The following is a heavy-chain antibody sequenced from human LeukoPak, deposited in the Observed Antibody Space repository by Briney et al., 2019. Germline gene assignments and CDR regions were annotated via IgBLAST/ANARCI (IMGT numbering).Heavy chain of an antibody. CDR1: GYSISSGYY. V-gene: IGHV4-34*01. Sequence: SETLSLTCAVSGYSISSGYYWGWIRQPPGKGLEWIGEINHSGSTNYNPSLKSRVTISVDTSKNQFSLKLSSVTAADTAVYYCARGRWYYDSSGYYRNWFDPWGQGTLVTVSS. CDR2: INHSGST. CDR3: ARGRWYYDSSGYYRNWFDP. D-gene: IGHD3-22*01. J-gene: IGHJ5*02.